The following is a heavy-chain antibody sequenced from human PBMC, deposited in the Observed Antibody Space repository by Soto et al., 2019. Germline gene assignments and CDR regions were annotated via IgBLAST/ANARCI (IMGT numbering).Heavy chain of an antibody. Sequence: GGSLRLSCAASGFTFSSYSMNWVRQAPGKGLEWVSSISSSSSYIYYADSVKGRFTISRDNAENSLYLQMNSLRAEDTAVYYCASYCGGDCYSAVYWGQGTLVTVSS. CDR1: GFTFSSYS. D-gene: IGHD2-21*02. CDR2: ISSSSSYI. V-gene: IGHV3-21*01. CDR3: ASYCGGDCYSAVY. J-gene: IGHJ4*02.